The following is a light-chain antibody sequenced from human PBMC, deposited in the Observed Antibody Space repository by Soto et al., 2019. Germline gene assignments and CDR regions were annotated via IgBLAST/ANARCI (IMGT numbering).Light chain of an antibody. CDR2: AVS. CDR1: QGIKSD. Sequence: DIQMTQSPSSLSASVGDGVTITCRASQGIKSDLAWYQQKPGKAPKRLIYAVSSLQSEVPSRFSGSASGTEFTLTITSLHPEDVATYYCLQHHSYPQTLGQGTKVDTK. CDR3: LQHHSYPQT. J-gene: IGKJ1*01. V-gene: IGKV1-17*01.